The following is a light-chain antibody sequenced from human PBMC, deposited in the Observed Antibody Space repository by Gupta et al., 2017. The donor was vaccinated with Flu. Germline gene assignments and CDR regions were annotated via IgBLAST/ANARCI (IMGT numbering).Light chain of an antibody. CDR1: SSDVGGYNY. CDR3: SSDTSSNALE. Sequence: ALTQPASVSGSPGQSITISCTGTSSDVGGYNYVSWYQHHPGKAPKLMIYEVSNRPSGVATRFSGSKSVNTASLTISGLQAEDEADYYCSSDTSSNALEFGGGTKLTVL. V-gene: IGLV2-14*01. CDR2: EVS. J-gene: IGLJ3*02.